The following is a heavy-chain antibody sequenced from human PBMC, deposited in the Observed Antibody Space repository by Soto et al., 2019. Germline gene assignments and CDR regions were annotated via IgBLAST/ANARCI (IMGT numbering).Heavy chain of an antibody. V-gene: IGHV3-30*18. CDR3: AKDHWAAYSGYAIRNDLDV. Sequence: GESLRLSCAASGFTFSDYGIHWVRQAPGKGLEWVAVISYEGSKTYYADSVKGRFTISRDNSKNTLYLQMASLRPEDTAVYYCAKDHWAAYSGYAIRNDLDVWGQGTTVTVSS. CDR2: ISYEGSKT. CDR1: GFTFSDYG. J-gene: IGHJ6*02. D-gene: IGHD5-12*01.